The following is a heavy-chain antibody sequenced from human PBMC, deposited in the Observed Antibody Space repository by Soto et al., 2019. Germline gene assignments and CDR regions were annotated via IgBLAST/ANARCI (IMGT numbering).Heavy chain of an antibody. CDR3: AKGGRQWLVTSDFNY. CDR1: GFTFSDYA. D-gene: IGHD6-19*01. CDR2: VSHDGRNT. J-gene: IGHJ4*02. Sequence: VQLVESGGGVVQPGRSLRLSCAASGFTFSDYAMHWVRQAPGKGLEWVAVVSHDGRNTHYADSVKGRFTISRDSSKHTVSLEMTSLRAEETAVYYCAKGGRQWLVTSDFNYWGQGALVTVA. V-gene: IGHV3-30*18.